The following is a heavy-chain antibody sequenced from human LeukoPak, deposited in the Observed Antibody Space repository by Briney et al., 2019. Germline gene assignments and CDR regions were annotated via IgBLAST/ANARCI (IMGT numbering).Heavy chain of an antibody. V-gene: IGHV4-59*01. D-gene: IGHD1-26*01. J-gene: IGHJ4*02. CDR1: VDPISSYY. CDR3: ARRYSGSYSPGDYFDY. CDR2: IYYRGSS. Sequence: SETLSLTCSVSVDPISSYYWSWLRRPPGKGLEWVGYIYYRGSSNYNPSRKSRVTISVDTSKTQFSMKLSSVTAADTAVYYCARRYSGSYSPGDYFDYWGEGTLVTVP.